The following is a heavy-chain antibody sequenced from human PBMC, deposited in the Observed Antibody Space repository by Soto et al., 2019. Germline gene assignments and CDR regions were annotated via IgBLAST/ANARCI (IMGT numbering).Heavy chain of an antibody. J-gene: IGHJ5*02. CDR1: GASVAGGSYY. CDR3: ARDTYSGYDFGL. V-gene: IGHV4-30-4*01. D-gene: IGHD5-12*01. Sequence: SETLPLTCSVSGASVAGGSYYWSWVRQPPGKGLEWIGYIPSRGRPFYNPSLTSRGTISADTSKNQLSLQLTSVTAADTAVYYCARDTYSGYDFGLWGQGTLVTVSS. CDR2: IPSRGRP.